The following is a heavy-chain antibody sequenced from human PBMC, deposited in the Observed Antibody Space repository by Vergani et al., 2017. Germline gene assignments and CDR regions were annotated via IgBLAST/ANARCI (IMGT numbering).Heavy chain of an antibody. CDR3: AKRPGGIVVVPGATTFEY. CDR2: ISGSGGST. V-gene: IGHV3-23*01. CDR1: GFTFSSYA. J-gene: IGHJ4*02. Sequence: EVQLLESGGGLVQPGGSLRLSCAASGFTFSSYAMSWVRQAPGKGLEWVSAISGSGGSTYYADSVKGRFTISRDNSKNTLYLQMNSLRAEDTAVYYCAKRPGGIVVVPGATTFEYWGQGTLVTVSS. D-gene: IGHD2-2*01.